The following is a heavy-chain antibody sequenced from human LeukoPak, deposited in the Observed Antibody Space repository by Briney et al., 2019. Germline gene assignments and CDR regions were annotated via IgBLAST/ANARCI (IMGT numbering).Heavy chain of an antibody. V-gene: IGHV4-59*01. Sequence: PSETLSLTCTVSGDSISSYYWSWIRQPPGKGLEWIGYIYYSGSTNYNPSLKSRVTISVDTSKNQFSLKLSSVTAADTAVYYCARYSSSSGVGYWGQGTLVTVSS. D-gene: IGHD6-6*01. J-gene: IGHJ4*02. CDR1: GDSISSYY. CDR2: IYYSGST. CDR3: ARYSSSSGVGY.